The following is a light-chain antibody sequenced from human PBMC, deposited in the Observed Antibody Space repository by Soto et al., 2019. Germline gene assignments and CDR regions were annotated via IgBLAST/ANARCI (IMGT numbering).Light chain of an antibody. V-gene: IGLV2-14*01. CDR3: SSYATSSTLVL. CDR1: SSDVGGSNH. J-gene: IGLJ3*02. Sequence: QSALTQPASVSGSPGQSITMSCTGTSSDVGGSNHVSWYQQHPGKAPKLMIFDVSTRPSGVSNRFSGSKSGNTASLTISGLQAEDEADYYCSSYATSSTLVLFGGGTKLTVL. CDR2: DVS.